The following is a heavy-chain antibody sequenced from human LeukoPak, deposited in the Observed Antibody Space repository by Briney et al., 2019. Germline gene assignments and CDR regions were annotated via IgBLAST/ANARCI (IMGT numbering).Heavy chain of an antibody. D-gene: IGHD6-13*01. CDR3: ARVPRGIAAAGSPYQVGFDY. CDR2: IYYSGST. V-gene: IGHV4-39*07. CDR1: GGSISSSSYY. Sequence: SETLSLTCTVSGGSISSSSYYWGWIRQPPGKGLEWIGSIYYSGSTYYNPSLKSRVTISVDTSKNQFSLKLSSVTAADTAVYYCARVPRGIAAAGSPYQVGFDYWGQGTLVTVSS. J-gene: IGHJ4*02.